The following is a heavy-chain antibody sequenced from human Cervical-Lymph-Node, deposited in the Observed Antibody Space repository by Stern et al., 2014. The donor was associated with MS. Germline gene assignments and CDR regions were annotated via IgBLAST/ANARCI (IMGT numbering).Heavy chain of an antibody. J-gene: IGHJ4*02. CDR2: SRNKPNSYTT. Sequence: VQLVQSGGGLVRPGGSLRLSCAVSGFTFSDHYMDWVRQAPGKGLEWVGRSRNKPNSYTTEYAASVKGRFIVSRDDSKNLLYLQMNSLKTDDTAVYYCARGFHSFDSWGQGTLVTVSS. CDR1: GFTFSDHY. CDR3: ARGFHSFDS. V-gene: IGHV3-72*01.